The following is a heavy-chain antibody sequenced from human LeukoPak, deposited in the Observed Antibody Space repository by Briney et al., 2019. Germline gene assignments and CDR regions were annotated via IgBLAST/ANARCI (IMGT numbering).Heavy chain of an antibody. Sequence: MTSETLSLTCAGSGGSISSGYYWGWIRQSPGKRREWIGSIYHSCSTYYNPSLKSRVTISVDTSTNQFSLKLSSVTAADTAVYYCAKSRSGAGLFDSWGQGTLVTVSS. D-gene: IGHD6-13*01. CDR2: IYHSCST. J-gene: IGHJ4*02. CDR3: AKSRSGAGLFDS. CDR1: GGSISSGYY. V-gene: IGHV4-38-2*01.